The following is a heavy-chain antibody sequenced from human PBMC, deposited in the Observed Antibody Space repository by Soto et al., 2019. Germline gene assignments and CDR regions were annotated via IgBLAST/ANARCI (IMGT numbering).Heavy chain of an antibody. Sequence: GASVKVSCKASGYTCTDYYIHGVLQAPGQGLEWMGWINPNSGGTNYAQKFQGRVTMTRDTSISTAYMELSRLISDDTAVYYCARGDVRVVASFDPWGQGALVTVSS. CDR1: GYTCTDYY. CDR2: INPNSGGT. J-gene: IGHJ5*02. CDR3: ARGDVRVVASFDP. V-gene: IGHV1-2*02. D-gene: IGHD2-15*01.